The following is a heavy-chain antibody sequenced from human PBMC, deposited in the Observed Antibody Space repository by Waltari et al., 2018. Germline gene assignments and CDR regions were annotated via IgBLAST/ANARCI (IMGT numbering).Heavy chain of an antibody. V-gene: IGHV4-39*07. CDR1: GGSIIRSSYY. D-gene: IGHD3-10*01. J-gene: IGHJ4*02. Sequence: QLQLQESGPGLVKPSEPLSLTCTVSGGSIIRSSYYLGLIRQPPGKGLEWIGSLYYSGSTYYNPSLKSRVTISVDTSKNQFSLKLSSVTAADTAVYYCARAYGSAVTRFDYWGQGTLVTVSS. CDR3: ARAYGSAVTRFDY. CDR2: LYYSGST.